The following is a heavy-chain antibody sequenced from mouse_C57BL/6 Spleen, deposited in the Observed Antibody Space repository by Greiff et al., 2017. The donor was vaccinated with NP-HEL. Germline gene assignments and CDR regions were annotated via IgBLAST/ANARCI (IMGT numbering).Heavy chain of an antibody. CDR1: GYTFTSYW. J-gene: IGHJ2*01. V-gene: IGHV1-52*01. D-gene: IGHD1-1*01. Sequence: QVQLQQPGAELVRPGSSVKLSCKASGYTFTSYWMHWVKQRPIQGLEWIGNIDPSDSETHYNQKFKDKATLTVDKSSSTAYMQLSSLTSEDSAVYYCARSGDYYGSSHYFDYWGQGTTLTVSS. CDR3: ARSGDYYGSSHYFDY. CDR2: IDPSDSET.